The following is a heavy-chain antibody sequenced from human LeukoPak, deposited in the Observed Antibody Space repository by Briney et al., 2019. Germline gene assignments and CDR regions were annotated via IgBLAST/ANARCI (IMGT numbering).Heavy chain of an antibody. CDR2: IHADGST. CDR3: ASDPLY. Sequence: PGGSLRLSCAASGFTVSSNYMSWVRQAPGKGLECVSLIHADGSTSYADSVKGRLTTSRDNSKNTLHLQMNSLRAEDTAVYFCASDPLYWGLGTLVTVSS. V-gene: IGHV3-53*01. CDR1: GFTVSSNY. J-gene: IGHJ4*02.